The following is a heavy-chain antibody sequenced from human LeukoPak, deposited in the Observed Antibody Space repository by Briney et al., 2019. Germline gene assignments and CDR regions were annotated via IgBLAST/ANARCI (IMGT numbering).Heavy chain of an antibody. Sequence: SQTLSLTCTVSGGSISSGGYYWSWIRQHPGKGLEWIGYIYYSGSTNYNPSLKSRVTISVDTSKNQFSLKLSSVTAADTAVYYCARDGWATERYYGMDVWGQGTTVTVSS. V-gene: IGHV4-61*08. CDR1: GGSISSGGYY. D-gene: IGHD5-24*01. CDR2: IYYSGST. J-gene: IGHJ6*02. CDR3: ARDGWATERYYGMDV.